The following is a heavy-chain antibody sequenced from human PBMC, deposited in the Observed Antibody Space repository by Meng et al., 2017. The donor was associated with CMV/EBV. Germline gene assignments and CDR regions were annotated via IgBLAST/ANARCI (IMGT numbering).Heavy chain of an antibody. Sequence: SETLSLTCTVSGGSISSYYWSWIRQPPGKGLEWIGYIYYSGSTNYNPSLKSRVTISVDTSKKQFSLKLSSVTAADTAVYYCARGKRYSSSWYPSFDYWGQGTLVTVSS. CDR2: IYYSGST. CDR1: GGSISSYY. V-gene: IGHV4-59*01. CDR3: ARGKRYSSSWYPSFDY. D-gene: IGHD6-13*01. J-gene: IGHJ4*02.